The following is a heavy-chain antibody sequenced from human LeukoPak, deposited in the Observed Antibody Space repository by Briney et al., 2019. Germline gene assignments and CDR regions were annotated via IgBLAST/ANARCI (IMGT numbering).Heavy chain of an antibody. CDR3: ARDLGRGCSGGSCYLTSWYYYDSSGYYYIDY. V-gene: IGHV3-21*01. CDR2: ISSSSSYI. CDR1: GFTFSSYS. D-gene: IGHD3-22*01. J-gene: IGHJ4*02. Sequence: PGGSLRLSCAASGFTFSSYSMNWVRQAPGKGLEWVSSISSSSSYIYYADSVKGRFTISRDNSKNTLYLQMNSLSAEDTAVYYCARDLGRGCSGGSCYLTSWYYYDSSGYYYIDYWGQGTLVTVSS.